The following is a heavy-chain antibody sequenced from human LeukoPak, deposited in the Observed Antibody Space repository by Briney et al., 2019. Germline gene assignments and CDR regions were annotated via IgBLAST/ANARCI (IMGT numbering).Heavy chain of an antibody. J-gene: IGHJ4*02. CDR1: GFTFSSYS. Sequence: GGSLRLSCAASGFTFSSYSMNWVRQAPGKGLEWVSSISSSSSYIYYADSVKGRFTISRDNAKNSLYLQMNSLRAEDTAVYYCARQFDYSIFGDVDYWGQGTLVTVSS. D-gene: IGHD4-11*01. V-gene: IGHV3-21*01. CDR2: ISSSSSYI. CDR3: ARQFDYSIFGDVDY.